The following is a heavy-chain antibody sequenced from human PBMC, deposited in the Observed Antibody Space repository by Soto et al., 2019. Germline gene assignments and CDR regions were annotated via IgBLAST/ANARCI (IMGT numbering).Heavy chain of an antibody. Sequence: QVQLVESGGDVVQPGRSLRLSCVASGFTFSRFGMHWVRQASGKGLEWVAGIWYDGSNRLYADSVRGRFTISRDDSKNTLYLQMISLRAEDTAVYYCAMGDSRGYYPGHFAYWGQGTLVTVSS. V-gene: IGHV3-33*01. CDR3: AMGDSRGYYPGHFAY. J-gene: IGHJ4*02. CDR1: GFTFSRFG. D-gene: IGHD3-22*01. CDR2: IWYDGSNR.